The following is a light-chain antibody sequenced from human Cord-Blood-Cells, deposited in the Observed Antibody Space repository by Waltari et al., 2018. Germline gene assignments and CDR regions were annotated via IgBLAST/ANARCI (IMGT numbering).Light chain of an antibody. CDR3: CSYAGSYTLV. CDR1: TRDVVGYNF. V-gene: IGLV2-11*01. CDR2: DVS. Sequence: QSALTQPRSVSGSPGQSVTIPCTGTTRDVVGYNFVSWYQQHPGKAPNPMSYDVSKRPSGVPDRFSGSKSGNTASLTISGLQAEDEADYYCCSYAGSYTLVFGGGTKLTVL. J-gene: IGLJ3*02.